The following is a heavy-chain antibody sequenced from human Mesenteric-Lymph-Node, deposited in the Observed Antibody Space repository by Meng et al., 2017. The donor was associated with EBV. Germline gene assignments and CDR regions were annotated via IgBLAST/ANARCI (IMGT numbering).Heavy chain of an antibody. J-gene: IGHJ4*02. CDR3: VVGDSGYEPDY. CDR2: IITYNGNT. V-gene: IGHV1-3*04. CDR1: GYTFTSYA. D-gene: IGHD5-12*01. Sequence: QVKIGQAGAEVKKPGASVKVSCKASGYTFTSYAIHWVRQAPGQRLEWMGWIITYNGNTNYAQKLQGRVTMTTDTSTSTAYMELRSLRSDDSAVYYCVVGDSGYEPDYWGQGTLVTVSS.